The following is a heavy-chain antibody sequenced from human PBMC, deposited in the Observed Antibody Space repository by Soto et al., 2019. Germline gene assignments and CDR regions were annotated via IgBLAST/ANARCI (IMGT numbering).Heavy chain of an antibody. CDR2: IIPMFGTA. CDR1: GGTFSSYT. D-gene: IGHD6-19*01. V-gene: IGHV1-69*13. Sequence: ASVKVSCKASGGTFSSYTISWVRQAPGQGLEWMGGIIPMFGTANYAQKFQGRVTIIADESTTTAHMELSSLRSEDTAVSYCAAVDAPYILVYDLDIWGKGTTVTVSS. CDR3: AAVDAPYILVYDLDI. J-gene: IGHJ6*03.